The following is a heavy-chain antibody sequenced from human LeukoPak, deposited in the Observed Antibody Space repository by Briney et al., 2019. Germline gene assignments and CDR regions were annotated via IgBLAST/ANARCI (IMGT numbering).Heavy chain of an antibody. J-gene: IGHJ6*02. D-gene: IGHD2-2*01. CDR3: TRHVGYCSSTSCYRYYYYGMDV. CDR1: GFTLSGSA. V-gene: IGHV3-73*01. Sequence: PGGSLRLSCAASGFTLSGSAMHWVRQASGKGLEWVGRIRSKANSYATAYAASVKGRFTISRDDSKNTAYLQMNSLKTEDTAVYYCTRHVGYCSSTSCYRYYYYGMDVWGQGTTVTVSS. CDR2: IRSKANSYAT.